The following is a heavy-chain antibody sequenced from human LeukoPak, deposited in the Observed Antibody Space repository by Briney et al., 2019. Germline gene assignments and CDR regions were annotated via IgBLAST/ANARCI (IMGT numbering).Heavy chain of an antibody. CDR3: ARGRGELLSYNWFDP. CDR2: ISSSSYI. V-gene: IGHV3-21*01. D-gene: IGHD1-26*01. J-gene: IGHJ5*02. Sequence: GGSLRLSCAASGFTFSSYSMNWVRQAPGKGLEWVSSISSSSYIYYADSVKGRFTISRDNAKNSLYLQMNSLRAEDTAVYYCARGRGELLSYNWFDPWGQGTLVTVSS. CDR1: GFTFSSYS.